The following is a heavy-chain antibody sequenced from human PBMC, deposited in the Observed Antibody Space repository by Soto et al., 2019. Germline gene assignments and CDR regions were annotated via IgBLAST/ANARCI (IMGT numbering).Heavy chain of an antibody. J-gene: IGHJ4*02. CDR1: GYTFTSYD. CDR3: AREFLSSGYYHMLYFDY. V-gene: IGHV1-69*13. CDR2: INPIFGKA. Sequence: SVKVSCKASGYTFTSYDINWVRQATGQGLEWMGGINPIFGKASYAQKFQGRVTMTADDSTSTAYMELSSLRSEDTAVYYCAREFLSSGYYHMLYFDYWGQGTLVTVSS. D-gene: IGHD3-22*01.